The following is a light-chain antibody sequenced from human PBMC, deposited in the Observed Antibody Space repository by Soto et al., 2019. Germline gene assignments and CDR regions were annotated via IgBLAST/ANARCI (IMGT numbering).Light chain of an antibody. CDR3: QQANSIPLT. CDR2: AAS. J-gene: IGKJ4*01. CDR1: QGISTY. Sequence: DIQMTQSPSSVSASVGDRVTITCRASQGISTYLAWYQQRPGKAPTLLIYAASSLQSGVPSRFSGSGSGTDFTLTISSLQPEDSATYYCQQANSIPLTFGGGTKVEI. V-gene: IGKV1-12*01.